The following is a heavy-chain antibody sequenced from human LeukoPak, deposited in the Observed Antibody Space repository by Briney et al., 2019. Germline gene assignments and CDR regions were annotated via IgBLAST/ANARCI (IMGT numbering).Heavy chain of an antibody. J-gene: IGHJ4*02. CDR2: IYYSGST. D-gene: IGHD4-17*01. Sequence: SQTLSLTCTVSGGSISSGGYYLSWIRQHPGKGLEWIGYIYYSGSTYYNPSLKSRVTIFVDTSKNQFSLKLSSVTAADTAVYYCAASSSLSYGAPDYWGQGTLVTVSS. V-gene: IGHV4-31*03. CDR1: GGSISSGGYY. CDR3: AASSSLSYGAPDY.